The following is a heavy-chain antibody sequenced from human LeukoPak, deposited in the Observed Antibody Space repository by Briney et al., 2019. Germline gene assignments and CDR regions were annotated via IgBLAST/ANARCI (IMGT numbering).Heavy chain of an antibody. V-gene: IGHV3-66*01. Sequence: GGSLRLSCAASGFSVSSHYMSWVRQAPGKGLEWVSVIYSGGSTYYADSMKGRFTLSRDNSKDTLYLQMISLRVEDTAVYYCARGGYTGYAGIDAFDIWGQGTMVTVSS. CDR2: IYSGGST. D-gene: IGHD5-12*01. CDR1: GFSVSSHY. CDR3: ARGGYTGYAGIDAFDI. J-gene: IGHJ3*02.